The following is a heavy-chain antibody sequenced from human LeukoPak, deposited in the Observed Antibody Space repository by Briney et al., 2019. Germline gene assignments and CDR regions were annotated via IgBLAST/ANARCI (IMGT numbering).Heavy chain of an antibody. Sequence: GGSLRLSCAASGFTFGDYYMTWIRQAPGKGLEWVSYISNSGNTIKEADSVKGRFTISRDNAQNSLFLQMKSLRAEDTAVYYCARYRVITNDYFDSWGQGALVTVSS. D-gene: IGHD3-16*01. CDR1: GFTFGDYY. V-gene: IGHV3-11*01. CDR3: ARYRVITNDYFDS. J-gene: IGHJ4*02. CDR2: ISNSGNTI.